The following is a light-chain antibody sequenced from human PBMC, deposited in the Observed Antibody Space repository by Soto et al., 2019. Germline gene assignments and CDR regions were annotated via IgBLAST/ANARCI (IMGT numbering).Light chain of an antibody. Sequence: QSVLTQPPSVSGAPGQRVTISCTGSSSNIGAGYDVHWYQQLPGTAPKLLIYDNFNRPSGVPDRFSGSKSGTSASLVITGLQAEDEADYYCQSYDSSLSGYVFGTGTKLTVL. CDR2: DNF. CDR3: QSYDSSLSGYV. CDR1: SSNIGAGYD. J-gene: IGLJ1*01. V-gene: IGLV1-40*01.